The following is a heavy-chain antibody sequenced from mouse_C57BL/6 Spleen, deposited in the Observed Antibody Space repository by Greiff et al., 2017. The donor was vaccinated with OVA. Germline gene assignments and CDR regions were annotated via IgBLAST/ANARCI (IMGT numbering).Heavy chain of an antibody. CDR3: AREGITTVVATSPWFAY. D-gene: IGHD1-1*01. CDR2: INPSNGGT. J-gene: IGHJ3*01. V-gene: IGHV1-53*01. Sequence: QVQLQQSGTELVKPGASVKLSCKASGYTFTSYWMHWVKQRPGQGLEWIGNINPSNGGTNYNEKFKSKATLTVDKSSSTAYMQLSSLTSEDSAVYYCAREGITTVVATSPWFAYWGQGTLVTVSA. CDR1: GYTFTSYW.